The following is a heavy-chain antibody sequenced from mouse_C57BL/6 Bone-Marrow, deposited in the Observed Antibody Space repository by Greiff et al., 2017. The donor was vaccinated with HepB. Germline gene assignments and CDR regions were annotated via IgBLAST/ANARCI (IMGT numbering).Heavy chain of an antibody. J-gene: IGHJ3*01. V-gene: IGHV1-26*01. CDR3: ARESYSNWFAY. Sequence: EVQLQQSGPELVKPGASVKISCKASGYTFTDYYMNWVKQSHGKSLEWIGDINPNNGGTSYNQKFKGKATLTVDKSSSTAYMELRSLTSEDSAVYYSARESYSNWFAYWGQGTLVTVSA. CDR1: GYTFTDYY. CDR2: INPNNGGT. D-gene: IGHD2-5*01.